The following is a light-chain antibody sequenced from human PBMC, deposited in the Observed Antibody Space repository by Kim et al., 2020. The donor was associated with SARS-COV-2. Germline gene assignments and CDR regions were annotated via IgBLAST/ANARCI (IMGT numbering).Light chain of an antibody. CDR3: QVWDSSSKGV. CDR1: KLGDKD. CDR2: QDT. Sequence: SYELTQPPSVSVSPGQTASITCSGDKLGDKDVCWYQQKPGQSPAPVIFQDTKRPSGIPERFSSSKSGTTATLTISGTQPTDEAYYYCQVWDSSSKGVFGG. J-gene: IGLJ3*02. V-gene: IGLV3-1*01.